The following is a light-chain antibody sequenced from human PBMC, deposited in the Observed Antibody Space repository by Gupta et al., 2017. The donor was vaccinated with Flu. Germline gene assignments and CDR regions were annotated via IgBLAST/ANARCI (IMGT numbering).Light chain of an antibody. J-gene: IGKJ4*02. CDR1: QSISSS. CDR2: KAS. V-gene: IGKV1-5*03. Sequence: PSTLSASVGDRVTITCRASQSISSSLDWYQQKPGKVPKLLIYKASSLESGVPSRFSGSRSVTEFTLTISSLQPDDFATYYCQQAYSSPGTFGEGTKVEMK. CDR3: QQAYSSPGT.